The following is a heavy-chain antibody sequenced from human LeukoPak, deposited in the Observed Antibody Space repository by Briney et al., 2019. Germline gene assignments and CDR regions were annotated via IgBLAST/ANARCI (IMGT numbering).Heavy chain of an antibody. CDR1: GFALSSHW. Sequence: PGGSLRLSCAASGFALSSHWMTWVRQAPGKGLEWVSAISGSGGSTYYADSVKGRFTISRDNSKNTLYLQMNSLRAEDTAVYYCAKVQRDFVVVVAATRDYYYYGMDVWGQGTTVTVSS. CDR2: ISGSGGST. D-gene: IGHD2-15*01. J-gene: IGHJ6*02. CDR3: AKVQRDFVVVVAATRDYYYYGMDV. V-gene: IGHV3-23*01.